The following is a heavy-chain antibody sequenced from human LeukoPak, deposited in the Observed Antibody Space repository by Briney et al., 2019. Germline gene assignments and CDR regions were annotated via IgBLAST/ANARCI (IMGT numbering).Heavy chain of an antibody. D-gene: IGHD1-26*01. CDR1: GYTFTSYG. V-gene: IGHV1-18*01. J-gene: IGHJ6*02. CDR3: ARRPGASHYYYYGMDV. CDR2: ISAYNGNT. Sequence: ASVKVSCKASGYTFTSYGISWVRQAPGQGLEWMGWISAYNGNTNYAQKLQGRVTMTTDTSTSTAYMELRSLRSDDTAVYYCARRPGASHYYYYGMDVRGQGTTVTVSS.